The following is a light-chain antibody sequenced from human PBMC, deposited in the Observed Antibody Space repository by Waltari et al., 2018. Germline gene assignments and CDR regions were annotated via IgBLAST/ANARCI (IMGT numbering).Light chain of an antibody. CDR3: QKYSRSTWT. J-gene: IGKJ1*01. Sequence: VILTQSPSTLSLSPGDRATLSCTASQSVSDSLAWYQQKPGQAPRLLIYGASNRATGIPDRFSGSGSGTAFTLTISSLEPEDFAVYYCQKYSRSTWTFGQGTKVEIK. CDR1: QSVSDS. CDR2: GAS. V-gene: IGKV3-20*01.